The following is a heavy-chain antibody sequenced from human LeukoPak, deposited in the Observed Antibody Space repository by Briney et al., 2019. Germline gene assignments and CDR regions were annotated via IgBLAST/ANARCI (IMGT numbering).Heavy chain of an antibody. Sequence: GGSLRLSCAASGFATSSYGMHLVRQAAGKGLEWVAVIWYDGSNKYYADSVKGRFTISRDNSKNTLYLQMNSLRAEDTAVYYCARSPENYFDYWGQGTLVTVSS. J-gene: IGHJ4*02. CDR1: GFATSSYG. CDR2: IWYDGSNK. CDR3: ARSPENYFDY. V-gene: IGHV3-33*01.